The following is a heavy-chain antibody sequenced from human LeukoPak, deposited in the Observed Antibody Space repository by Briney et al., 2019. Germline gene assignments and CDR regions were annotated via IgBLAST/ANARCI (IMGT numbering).Heavy chain of an antibody. CDR1: GYTFTSHG. CDR2: ISGNSGMT. Sequence: ASVKVSCKASGYTFTSHGISWVRQAPGQGLEWMGWISGNSGMTNYAQIFQCRVTMTTDTYTSTAYMELRSLRSDDTAVYYCVRQYQFVGATLYRLDPRGQGTLVTVSS. D-gene: IGHD1-26*01. CDR3: VRQYQFVGATLYRLDP. J-gene: IGHJ5*02. V-gene: IGHV1-18*01.